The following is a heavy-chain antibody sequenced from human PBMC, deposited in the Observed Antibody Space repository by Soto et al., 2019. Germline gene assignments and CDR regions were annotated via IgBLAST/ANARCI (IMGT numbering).Heavy chain of an antibody. Sequence: PGPSLRISCAASGVTFRRYSMNWVRQAPGKGLEWVSSISTSSSYIYYADSVKGRFTISRDNAKNSLYLQMNSLRAEDTAVYYCARVGDTGTSLYYWGQGNLVTVSS. CDR2: ISTSSSYI. V-gene: IGHV3-21*01. D-gene: IGHD2-2*01. J-gene: IGHJ4*02. CDR1: GVTFRRYS. CDR3: ARVGDTGTSLYY.